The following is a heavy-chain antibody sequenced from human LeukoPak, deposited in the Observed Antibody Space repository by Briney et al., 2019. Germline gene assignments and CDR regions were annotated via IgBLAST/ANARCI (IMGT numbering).Heavy chain of an antibody. CDR1: GDSMRSGSFY. J-gene: IGHJ4*02. V-gene: IGHV4-61*02. CDR3: ARELTYSNYGLYLD. D-gene: IGHD4-11*01. CDR2: IYSTGAS. Sequence: SQTLSLTCTVSGDSMRSGSFYWNWMRQPAGKGLEWIGRIYSTGASNYNPSLKSRVTMSADTSRNQFSLKLNSATAADTAVYYCARELTYSNYGLYLDWGQGALVIVSS.